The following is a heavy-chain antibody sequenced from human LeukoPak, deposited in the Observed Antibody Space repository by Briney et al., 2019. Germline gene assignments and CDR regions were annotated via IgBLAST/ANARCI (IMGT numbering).Heavy chain of an antibody. Sequence: ASVKVSCKVSGYTLTELSMHWVRQAPGKGLEWMGGFDPEDGETIYAQKFQGRVTMTEDTSTDTAYMELSSLRSEDTAVYYCARDTGTTVTTTTPGYWGQGTLVTVSS. CDR1: GYTLTELS. V-gene: IGHV1-24*01. D-gene: IGHD4-17*01. CDR2: FDPEDGET. CDR3: ARDTGTTVTTTTPGY. J-gene: IGHJ4*02.